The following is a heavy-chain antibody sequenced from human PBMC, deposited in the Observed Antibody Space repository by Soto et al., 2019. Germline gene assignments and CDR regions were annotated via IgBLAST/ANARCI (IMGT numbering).Heavy chain of an antibody. Sequence: QVPLVQSGAEVKKPGASVKVSCKASGYTFTSYAMHWVRQAPGQRLEWMGWINAGNGNTKYSQKFQGRVTITRDTSASTAYMELSSLRSEDTAVYYCARGTYYYGSGYLDYWGQGTLVTVSS. CDR3: ARGTYYYGSGYLDY. CDR2: INAGNGNT. D-gene: IGHD3-10*01. J-gene: IGHJ4*02. CDR1: GYTFTSYA. V-gene: IGHV1-3*01.